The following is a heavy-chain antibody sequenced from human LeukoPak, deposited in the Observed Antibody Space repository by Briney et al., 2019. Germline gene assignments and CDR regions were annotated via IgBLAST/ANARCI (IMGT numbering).Heavy chain of an antibody. CDR1: GFTFSSYA. J-gene: IGHJ5*02. D-gene: IGHD5-24*01. CDR3: VKEGDGYHHSLWIFS. Sequence: GGSLRLSCAASGFTFSSYAMSWVRQAPGKGLEYVSAISSNGGSTYYADSVKGRFTISRDNSKNTLYLQMSSLRAEDTAVYYCVKEGDGYHHSLWIFSWGQGTLVTVSS. CDR2: ISSNGGST. V-gene: IGHV3-64D*09.